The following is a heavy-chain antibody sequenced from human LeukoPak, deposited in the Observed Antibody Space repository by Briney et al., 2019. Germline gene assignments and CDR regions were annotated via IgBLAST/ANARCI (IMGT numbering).Heavy chain of an antibody. J-gene: IGHJ5*02. D-gene: IGHD3-16*02. V-gene: IGHV3-21*01. Sequence: GGSLRLSCAASGFTFSSYSMNWVRQAPGRGLEWVSSISSSSSYIYYADSVKGRFTISRDNSKNTLYLQMNSLRAEDTAVYYCARDPFGGVIVPSDPWGQGTLVTVST. CDR2: ISSSSSYI. CDR3: ARDPFGGVIVPSDP. CDR1: GFTFSSYS.